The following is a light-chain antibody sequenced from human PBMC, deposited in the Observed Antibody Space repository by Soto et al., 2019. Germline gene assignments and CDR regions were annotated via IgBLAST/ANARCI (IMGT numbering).Light chain of an antibody. CDR1: SSDVGGYNF. CDR3: SSYTSSSTLV. CDR2: EVS. V-gene: IGLV2-14*01. Sequence: QSALTQPASVSGSPGQSITISCTGTSSDVGGYNFVSWYQQHPGKAPKLMIYEVSNRPSGVSDRFSGSKSGNTASLTIFGLQAEDEADYYCSSYTSSSTLVFGPGTQLTVL. J-gene: IGLJ1*01.